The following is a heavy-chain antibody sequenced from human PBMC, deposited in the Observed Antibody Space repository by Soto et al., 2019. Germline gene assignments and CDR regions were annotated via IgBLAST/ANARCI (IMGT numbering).Heavy chain of an antibody. D-gene: IGHD2-8*01. CDR3: ARVSRLMVYAIRAYYYYGMDV. CDR1: GFTFSSYS. Sequence: LRLSCAASGFTFSSYSMNWVRQAPGKGLEWVSYISSSSSTIYYADSVKGRFTISRDNAKNSLYLQMNSLRDEDTAVYYCARVSRLMVYAIRAYYYYGMDVWGQGTTVTVSS. J-gene: IGHJ6*02. CDR2: ISSSSSTI. V-gene: IGHV3-48*02.